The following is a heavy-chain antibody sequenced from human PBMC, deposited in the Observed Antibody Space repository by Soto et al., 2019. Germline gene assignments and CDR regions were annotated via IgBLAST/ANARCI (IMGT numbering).Heavy chain of an antibody. V-gene: IGHV4-31*03. D-gene: IGHD6-19*01. CDR1: GGSISSGGYY. CDR3: AGMPYTSGLRFDP. J-gene: IGHJ5*02. Sequence: PSETLSLTCTVSGGSISSGGYYWSWIRQHPGKGLEWIGYIYYSGSTYYNPSLKSRVTISVDRSNNQCSLKLKSVTAADTAVYFCAGMPYTSGLRFDPWGPGTLVTVSS. CDR2: IYYSGST.